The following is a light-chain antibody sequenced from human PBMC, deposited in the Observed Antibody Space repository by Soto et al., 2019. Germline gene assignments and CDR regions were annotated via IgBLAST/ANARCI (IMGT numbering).Light chain of an antibody. V-gene: IGLV4-69*01. Sequence: QLVLTQSPSASASLGASVKLTCTLSSGHSSYAIAWHQQQPEKGPRYLMKLSSDGSHSKGDGIPDRFSGSSSEADRYLAICSHQAEDDGDYYCQTWGSGIVVFGGGTKLTVL. CDR2: LSSDGSH. CDR3: QTWGSGIVV. CDR1: SGHSSYA. J-gene: IGLJ2*01.